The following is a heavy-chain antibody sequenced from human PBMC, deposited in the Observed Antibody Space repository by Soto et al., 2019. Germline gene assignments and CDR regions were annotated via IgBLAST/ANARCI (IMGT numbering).Heavy chain of an antibody. CDR1: GFMFSAYA. V-gene: IGHV3-30-3*01. CDR2: ISYDGTNK. CDR3: ARDPSPYTSGWYGIDF. D-gene: IGHD6-19*01. J-gene: IGHJ4*01. Sequence: QVQLVESGGGVVQPGRSLRLSCAASGFMFSAYALLWVRQAPGKGLEWVAAISYDGTNKYYADSIKGSFTISRDNSKNTLFLQVNSLRGEDTAIYYCARDPSPYTSGWYGIDFWGHGTLVTVSS.